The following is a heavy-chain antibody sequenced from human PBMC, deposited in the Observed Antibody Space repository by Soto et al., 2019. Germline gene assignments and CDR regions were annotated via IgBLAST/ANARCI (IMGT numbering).Heavy chain of an antibody. CDR3: ARDDHIVVVPTSLGDMDV. D-gene: IGHD2-2*01. CDR2: IYHSGST. CDR1: GGSISSNKW. V-gene: IGHV4-4*02. J-gene: IGHJ6*02. Sequence: KSSETLSLTCAVYGGSISSNKWWSWVRQPPGKGLEWIGEIYHSGSTNYNPSLKSRVTISLDKSKNQFSLKLTSVTAPDSAVYYCARDDHIVVVPTSLGDMDVWRQGTTVTVSS.